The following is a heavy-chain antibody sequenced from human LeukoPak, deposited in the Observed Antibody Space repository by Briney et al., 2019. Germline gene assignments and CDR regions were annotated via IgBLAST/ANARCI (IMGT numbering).Heavy chain of an antibody. CDR3: ARLDYYDSSGYYSLRDYGMDV. V-gene: IGHV5-51*01. Sequence: GESLKISCKGSGYSFASYWIGWVRQMPGKSLEWMGIIYPGDSDTRYSPSFQGQVTISADKSISTAYLQWSSLKASDTAMYYCARLDYYDSSGYYSLRDYGMDVWGQGTTVTVSS. CDR1: GYSFASYW. D-gene: IGHD3-22*01. CDR2: IYPGDSDT. J-gene: IGHJ6*02.